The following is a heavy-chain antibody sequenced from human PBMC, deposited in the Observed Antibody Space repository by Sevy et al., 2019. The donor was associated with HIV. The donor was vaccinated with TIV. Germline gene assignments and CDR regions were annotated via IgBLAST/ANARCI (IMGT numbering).Heavy chain of an antibody. CDR2: ITWNSDSV. J-gene: IGHJ3*02. CDR1: GFNFNEYA. CDR3: AKDLISVAGFDAFDM. Sequence: GGSLRLSCAASGFNFNEYAMHWVRQAPGKGLEWVSGITWNSDSVVYADSVKGRFTISRDKAKNSLYLQMNSLRPEDTALYYRAKDLISVAGFDAFDMWGQGTMVTVSS. D-gene: IGHD6-19*01. V-gene: IGHV3-9*01.